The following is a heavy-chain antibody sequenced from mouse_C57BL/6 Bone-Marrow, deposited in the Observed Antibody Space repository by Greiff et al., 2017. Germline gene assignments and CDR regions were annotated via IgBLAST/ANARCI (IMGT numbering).Heavy chain of an antibody. J-gene: IGHJ4*01. D-gene: IGHD4-1*01. Sequence: QVQLQQPGAELVKPGASVKMSCKASGYTFTSSWITWVKQRPGQGLEWIGDIYPGSGSTNYNEKFKSKATLTVDTSSSTAYMQLSSLTSEDSAVYYCARRPANWPGAMDYWGRGTSVTVTA. CDR2: IYPGSGST. CDR3: ARRPANWPGAMDY. V-gene: IGHV1-55*01. CDR1: GYTFTSSW.